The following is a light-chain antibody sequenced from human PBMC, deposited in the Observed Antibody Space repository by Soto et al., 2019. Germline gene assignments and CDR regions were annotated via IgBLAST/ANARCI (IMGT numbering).Light chain of an antibody. CDR3: QQRRTWFT. V-gene: IGKV3-11*01. J-gene: IGKJ5*01. CDR1: QNVSSY. CDR2: DAS. Sequence: EIVLTQSPATLSLSPGEKDTNSCRASQNVSSYLAWYQQKPGKAPRLLIYDASNKATGIPARFSGGGSGTDFLFPFSSLGPEVFAFIYCQQRRTWFTFGQGTGLKIK.